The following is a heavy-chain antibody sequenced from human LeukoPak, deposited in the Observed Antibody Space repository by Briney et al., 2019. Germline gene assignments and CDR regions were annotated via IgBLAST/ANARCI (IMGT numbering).Heavy chain of an antibody. CDR1: GFTVSSNY. CDR2: IYSGGST. D-gene: IGHD2-2*01. V-gene: IGHV3-53*01. CDR3: ARGGGYCSSTSCRYNWFDP. Sequence: GGSLRLSCAASGFTVSSNYMSWVRQAPGQGLEWVSVIYSGGSTYYADSVKGRFTISRDNSKNTLYLQMNSLRAEDAAVYYCARGGGYCSSTSCRYNWFDPWGQGTLVTVSS. J-gene: IGHJ5*02.